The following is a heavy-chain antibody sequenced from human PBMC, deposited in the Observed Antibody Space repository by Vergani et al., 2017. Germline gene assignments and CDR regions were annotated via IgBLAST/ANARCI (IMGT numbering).Heavy chain of an antibody. CDR1: SFSVSSHY. D-gene: IGHD1-14*01. Sequence: LVESGGGLVQPGGSLRLSCAASSFSVSSHYMTWVRQAPGKGLEWVSTINIGGRTSYADSVKGRLTLTRDSAKNMMYLQLNSLRDEDTAVYYCARDGRIDAEGTELDYWGQGTLVTVSS. CDR2: INIGGRT. V-gene: IGHV3-66*01. CDR3: ARDGRIDAEGTELDY. J-gene: IGHJ4*02.